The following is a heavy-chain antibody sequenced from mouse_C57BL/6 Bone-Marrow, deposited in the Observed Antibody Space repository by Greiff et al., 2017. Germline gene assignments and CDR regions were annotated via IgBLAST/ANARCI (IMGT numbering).Heavy chain of an antibody. CDR2: IHPNSGST. CDR1: GYTFTSYW. J-gene: IGHJ4*01. V-gene: IGHV1-64*01. CDR3: AKGVADYAMDY. D-gene: IGHD1-1*02. Sequence: VKLMESGAELVKPGASVKLSCKASGYTFTSYWMHWVKQRPGQGLEWIGMIHPNSGSTNYNEKFKSKATLTVDKSSSTAYMQLSSLTSEDSAVYYCAKGVADYAMDYWGQGTSVTVSS.